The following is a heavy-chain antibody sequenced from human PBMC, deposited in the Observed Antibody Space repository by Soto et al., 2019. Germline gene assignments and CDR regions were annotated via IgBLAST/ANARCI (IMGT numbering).Heavy chain of an antibody. J-gene: IGHJ5*02. Sequence: LRLSCAASGFTFSTYWMSWARQPPGKGLEWVANIKVDGSEIYYVDSVKGRYTISRDHAKNSLYLKMNSLRAEDTAVHYCARGHSTSPTWFDPWGQGPLVTVSS. V-gene: IGHV3-7*03. D-gene: IGHD6-6*01. CDR2: IKVDGSEI. CDR3: ARGHSTSPTWFDP. CDR1: GFTFSTYW.